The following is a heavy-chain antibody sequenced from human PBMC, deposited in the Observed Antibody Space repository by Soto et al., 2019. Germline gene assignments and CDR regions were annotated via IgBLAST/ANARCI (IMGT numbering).Heavy chain of an antibody. V-gene: IGHV4-34*01. CDR1: GGSFSGYY. D-gene: IGHD6-13*01. J-gene: IGHJ6*02. CDR3: ARDFGYSSSWYVAVESYYYYGMDV. CDR2: INHSGST. Sequence: ETLSLTCAVYGGSFSGYYWSWIRQPPGKGLEWIGEINHSGSTNYNPSLKSRVTISVDTSKNQFSLKLSSVTAADTAVYYCARDFGYSSSWYVAVESYYYYGMDVWGQGTTVTVS.